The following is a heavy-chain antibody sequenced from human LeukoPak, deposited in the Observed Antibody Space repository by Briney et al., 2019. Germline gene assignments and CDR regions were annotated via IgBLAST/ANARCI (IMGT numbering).Heavy chain of an antibody. Sequence: GGSLRLSCAASGFAFSTYWMSWVRQAPGKGLEWVANIKREGSDKYYLDSLKGRFTVSRDNAKNSLYLEVNSLRADDTAVYYCARPFGSGTYYQFDLWGQGTLVTVSS. V-gene: IGHV3-7*04. CDR3: ARPFGSGTYYQFDL. J-gene: IGHJ4*02. CDR1: GFAFSTYW. CDR2: IKREGSDK. D-gene: IGHD3-10*01.